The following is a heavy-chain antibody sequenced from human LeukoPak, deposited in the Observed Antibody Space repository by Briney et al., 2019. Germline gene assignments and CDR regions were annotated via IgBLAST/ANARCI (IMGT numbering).Heavy chain of an antibody. D-gene: IGHD3-3*01. J-gene: IGHJ4*02. CDR3: AREHDFLIDYSFDY. CDR2: INAGNGNT. CDR1: GYTFTTYS. Sequence: GASVKVSCKAFGYTFTTYSIFWVRQAPGRSLEWMGWINAGNGNTKYSQKLQGRVTITRDTSANTAYVEVSSLRSEDTAVYYCAREHDFLIDYSFDYWGQGTLVTVSS. V-gene: IGHV1-3*01.